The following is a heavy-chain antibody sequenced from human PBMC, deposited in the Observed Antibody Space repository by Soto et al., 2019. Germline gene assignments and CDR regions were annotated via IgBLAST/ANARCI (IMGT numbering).Heavy chain of an antibody. Sequence: QVQLVQSGAEVTKPGSSVKVSCKASGATFSSYAISWVRQAPGQGLEWMGGIIPISGTASYAQKFQGRVTMTADESTSTAYMELSSLRSEDTAVYYCARSQGSSTSLEIDYYYYYGMDVWGQGTTVTVSS. J-gene: IGHJ6*02. D-gene: IGHD2-2*01. CDR2: IIPISGTA. CDR3: ARSQGSSTSLEIDYYYYYGMDV. CDR1: GATFSSYA. V-gene: IGHV1-69*01.